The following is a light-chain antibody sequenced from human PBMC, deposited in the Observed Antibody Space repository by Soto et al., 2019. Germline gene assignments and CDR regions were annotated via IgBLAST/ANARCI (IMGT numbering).Light chain of an antibody. CDR2: DAS. Sequence: EVVLTQSPATLSLSPGEGATLSCRASQSVSSHLAWYQQKPGQAPRLLIYDASKRATGIPARFSGNGFGTYFTLTISSLEPEDFAVYYWQQRSSVNTFGQGTRLEIK. V-gene: IGKV3-11*01. CDR3: QQRSSVNT. CDR1: QSVSSH. J-gene: IGKJ5*01.